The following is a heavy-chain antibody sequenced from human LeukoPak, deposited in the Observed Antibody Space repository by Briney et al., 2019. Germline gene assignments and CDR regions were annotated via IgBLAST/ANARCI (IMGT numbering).Heavy chain of an antibody. J-gene: IGHJ4*02. CDR3: ARLQATMVRGMDFDY. CDR1: GGSISSYY. Sequence: SETLSLTCTVSGGSISSYYWSWIQQPPGKGLEWIGYIYYSGSTNYNPSLKSRVTISVDTSKNQFSLKLSSVTAADTAVYYCARLQATMVRGMDFDYWGQGTLVTVSS. CDR2: IYYSGST. D-gene: IGHD3-10*01. V-gene: IGHV4-59*01.